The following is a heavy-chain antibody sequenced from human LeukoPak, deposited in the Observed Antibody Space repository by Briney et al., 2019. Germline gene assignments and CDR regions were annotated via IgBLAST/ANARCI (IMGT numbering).Heavy chain of an antibody. CDR1: GASISSYY. Sequence: PSETLSLTCTVSGASISSYYWSWIRQPPGKGLEWIGYIYHSGSTYYNPSLKSRVTISVDRSKNQFSLKLSSVTAADTAVYYCARGVYGGKLFDYWGQGTLVTVSS. D-gene: IGHD4-23*01. CDR3: ARGVYGGKLFDY. CDR2: IYHSGST. V-gene: IGHV4-59*12. J-gene: IGHJ4*02.